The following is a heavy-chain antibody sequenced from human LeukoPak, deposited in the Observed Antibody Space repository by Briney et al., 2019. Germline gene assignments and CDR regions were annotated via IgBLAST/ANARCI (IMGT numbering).Heavy chain of an antibody. V-gene: IGHV3-30-3*01. J-gene: IGHJ4*02. CDR2: ISYDGSNK. CDR3: AREGDEGYFDY. D-gene: IGHD3-16*01. CDR1: GFTFSSYA. Sequence: QPGGSLRLSCAASGFTFSSYAMHWVRQAPGKGLEWVAVISYDGSNKYYADSVKGRFTISRDNSRNTLYLQMNSLRAEDTAVYYCAREGDEGYFDYWGQGTLVTVSS.